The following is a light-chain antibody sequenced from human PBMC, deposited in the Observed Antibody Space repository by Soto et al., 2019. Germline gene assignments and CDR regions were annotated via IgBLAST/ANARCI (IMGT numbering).Light chain of an antibody. CDR3: QQYSDWLGT. CDR1: RSVSSN. J-gene: IGKJ4*01. V-gene: IGKV3-15*01. Sequence: EIVMTQSPATLSVLPGERATLSCRASRSVSSNLAWYQQKPGQAPRLLIYGASTRATGIPARFSGSGSGTEFSLTISSLQSEDFAIYYCQQYSDWLGTFGGGTKVEIK. CDR2: GAS.